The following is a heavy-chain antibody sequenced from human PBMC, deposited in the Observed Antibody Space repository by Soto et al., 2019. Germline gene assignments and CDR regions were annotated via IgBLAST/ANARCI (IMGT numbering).Heavy chain of an antibody. CDR3: ARRDTSGFLRYFDN. Sequence: AASVKVSCKASGGTLSSFINYPINWVRQARGQGLEWMGGIVPNVGTVNYAQKFQGRVTITADKSTGTAYMELSSLRSEDTALYYCARRDTSGFLRYFDNWGQGTLVTVSS. CDR1: GGTLSSFINYP. D-gene: IGHD3-3*01. V-gene: IGHV1-69*06. J-gene: IGHJ4*02. CDR2: IVPNVGTV.